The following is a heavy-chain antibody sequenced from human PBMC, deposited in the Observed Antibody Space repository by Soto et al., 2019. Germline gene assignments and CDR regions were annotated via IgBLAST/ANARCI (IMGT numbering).Heavy chain of an antibody. V-gene: IGHV4-59*11. Sequence: NPSETLSLTCNVTCDSIKTHYWSWIRQAPGKGLEWIGYIYYSGSTLYNPSLKRRVTISADTAKNQFSLRLTSLTAADTAVYYCARAQFYSGSGRYNNLMFDPWGQGTQVTVSS. CDR2: IYYSGST. D-gene: IGHD3-10*01. CDR3: ARAQFYSGSGRYNNLMFDP. CDR1: CDSIKTHY. J-gene: IGHJ5*02.